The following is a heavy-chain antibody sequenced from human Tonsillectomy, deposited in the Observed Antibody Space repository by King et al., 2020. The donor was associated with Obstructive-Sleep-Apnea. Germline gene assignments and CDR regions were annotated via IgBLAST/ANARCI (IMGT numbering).Heavy chain of an antibody. CDR3: ARSSGINSGYYQDY. CDR1: GYTFTTYG. CDR2: ISPYNGNT. J-gene: IGHJ4*02. D-gene: IGHD3-22*01. Sequence: QLVQSGAEVKKHGASVKVSCKASGYTFTTYGISWVRQAPGQGLEWMGWISPYNGNTNYAQKLQGRVTMTTDTSTSTAYMELRSLRSDDTAVYFCARSSGINSGYYQDYWGQGTLVTVSS. V-gene: IGHV1-18*01.